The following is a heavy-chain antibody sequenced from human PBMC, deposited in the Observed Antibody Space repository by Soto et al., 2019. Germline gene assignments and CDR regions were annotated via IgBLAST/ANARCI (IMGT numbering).Heavy chain of an antibody. D-gene: IGHD2-15*01. CDR2: IYPGDSDT. Sequence: PGESPKISCKGSGYSFTSYWIGWVRQMPGKGLEWMGIIYPGDSDTRYSPSFQGQVTISADKSISTAYLQWSSLKASDTAMYYCARRRLGYCSGGSCYAAFDIWGQGTMVTVSS. CDR1: GYSFTSYW. V-gene: IGHV5-51*01. CDR3: ARRRLGYCSGGSCYAAFDI. J-gene: IGHJ3*02.